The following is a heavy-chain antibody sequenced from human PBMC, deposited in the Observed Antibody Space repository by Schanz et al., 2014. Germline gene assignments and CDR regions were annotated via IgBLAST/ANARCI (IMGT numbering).Heavy chain of an antibody. Sequence: QVLLQESGPVLVKPSETLSLTCTVSGGSIRSGTYYWSWIRQPAGKALEWVGRVFPNGITNYNPSLKSRVPISLDTSKNQFALTLTSLTAADTAVYYCARDSLRGATGGYGMDVWGQGTTVTVSS. CDR1: GGSIRSGTYY. V-gene: IGHV4-61*02. D-gene: IGHD2-8*02. CDR3: ARDSLRGATGGYGMDV. J-gene: IGHJ6*02. CDR2: VFPNGIT.